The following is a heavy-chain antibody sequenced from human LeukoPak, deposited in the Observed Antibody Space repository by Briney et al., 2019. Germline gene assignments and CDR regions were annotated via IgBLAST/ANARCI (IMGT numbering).Heavy chain of an antibody. D-gene: IGHD1-26*01. J-gene: IGHJ6*02. CDR3: AKDETSYVDKILSSAMDV. CDR2: ISYGGSNK. V-gene: IGHV3-30*18. Sequence: GGSLRLSCAASGFTFSSYGMHWVRQAPGNGLEWMAVISYGGSNKYYADSVKGRFTISKDNSQNPLYMQMNSLRAEDTAVYHCAKDETSYVDKILSSAMDVWGQGNTVTVSS. CDR1: GFTFSSYG.